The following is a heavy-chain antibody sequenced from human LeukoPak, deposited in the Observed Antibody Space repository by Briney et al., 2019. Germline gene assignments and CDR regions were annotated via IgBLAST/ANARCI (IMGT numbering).Heavy chain of an antibody. CDR2: YDPEDEER. CDR1: GHTLRDLS. V-gene: IGHV1-24*01. D-gene: IGHD3-10*01. CDR3: STETAGNY. Sequence: ASVKVSCKAFGHTLRDLSIHWVRQAPGKGLEWMGGYDPEDEERIYSEKFLGRVTLTEHTSTDTDYMELNSLRSNDTAVYYCSTETAGNYWGEGTLGTVSS. J-gene: IGHJ4*02.